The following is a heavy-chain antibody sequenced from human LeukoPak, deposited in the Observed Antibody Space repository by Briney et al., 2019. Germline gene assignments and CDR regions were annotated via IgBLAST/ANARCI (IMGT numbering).Heavy chain of an antibody. J-gene: IGHJ4*02. V-gene: IGHV3-21*01. CDR3: ARGMVRGVLNY. CDR1: GFTFSSYS. CDR2: ISSSSSYI. D-gene: IGHD3-10*01. Sequence: GGSLRLSYAASGFTFSSYSMNWVRQAPGKGLEWVSSISSSSSYIYYADSVKGRFTISRDNAKNSLYLQMNSLRAEDTAVYYCARGMVRGVLNYWGQGTLVTVSS.